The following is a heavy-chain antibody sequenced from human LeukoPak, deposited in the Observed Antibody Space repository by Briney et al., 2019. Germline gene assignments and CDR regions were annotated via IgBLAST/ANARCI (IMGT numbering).Heavy chain of an antibody. CDR2: INHSGST. J-gene: IGHJ4*02. Sequence: SETLSLTCAVYGGSFSGYYWSWIRQPPGKGLEWIGEINHSGSTNYNPSLKSRVTISVDTSKNQFSLKLSSVTAADTAVYYCARNRITGCSGGSCYGRLDYWGQGTLVTVSS. D-gene: IGHD2-15*01. CDR1: GGSFSGYY. V-gene: IGHV4-34*01. CDR3: ARNRITGCSGGSCYGRLDY.